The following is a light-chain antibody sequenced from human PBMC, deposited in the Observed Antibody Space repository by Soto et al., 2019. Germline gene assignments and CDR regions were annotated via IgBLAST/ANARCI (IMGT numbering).Light chain of an antibody. V-gene: IGKV4-1*01. J-gene: IGKJ1*01. CDR2: WAS. Sequence: IVMTQSPDSLAVSLGEGATINCKYSQSLFYSYNNYNYLAWYQQKPGQPPKXXXYWASTRASGVPDRFSGSVSGTEGTLTISSLKAEDGAVYYCQEYLNSLPAFCQGTKVDIK. CDR1: QSLFYSYNNYNY. CDR3: QEYLNSLPA.